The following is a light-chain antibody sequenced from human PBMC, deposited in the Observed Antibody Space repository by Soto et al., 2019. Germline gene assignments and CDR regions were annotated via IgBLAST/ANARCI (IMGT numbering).Light chain of an antibody. Sequence: DIQMTQSPSSLSASVGDRVTITCRASESISTWLAWYQQKPGKAPKLLIYGASSLESGVPPRFSGDGSETEFPLTISSLQRDDFGTYYCQQYSSLWSFGHGTKVEIE. V-gene: IGKV1-5*03. J-gene: IGKJ1*01. CDR3: QQYSSLWS. CDR1: ESISTW. CDR2: GAS.